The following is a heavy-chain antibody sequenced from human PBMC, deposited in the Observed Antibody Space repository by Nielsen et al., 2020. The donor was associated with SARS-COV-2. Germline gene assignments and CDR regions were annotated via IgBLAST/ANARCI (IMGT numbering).Heavy chain of an antibody. V-gene: IGHV4-31*03. Sequence: SETLSLTCTVSGGSISSGGYYWSWIRQHPGKGLEWIGYIYCSGSTYYNPSLKSRVTISVDTSKNQFSLKLSSVTAADTAVYYCAREEQADAFDIWGQGTMVTVSS. J-gene: IGHJ3*02. CDR2: IYCSGST. CDR3: AREEQADAFDI. D-gene: IGHD1-26*01. CDR1: GGSISSGGYY.